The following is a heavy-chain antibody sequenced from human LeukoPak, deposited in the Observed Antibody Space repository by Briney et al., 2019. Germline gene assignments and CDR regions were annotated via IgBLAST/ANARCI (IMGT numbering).Heavy chain of an antibody. D-gene: IGHD3-3*02. CDR2: IKQDGSEK. Sequence: RGSLRLSCAGSGFTFGNSWMNWFRQTPGKGLEWVANIKQDGSEKYVDSVKGRFTISRDIAKTSLYLQMNSLRAEDTAVYYCAREASSHFTWGQGTLVTVSS. CDR1: GFTFGNSW. V-gene: IGHV3-7*01. CDR3: AREASSHFT. J-gene: IGHJ5*02.